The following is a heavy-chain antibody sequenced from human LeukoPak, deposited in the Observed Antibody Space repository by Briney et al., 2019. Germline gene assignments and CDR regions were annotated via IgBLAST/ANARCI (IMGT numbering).Heavy chain of an antibody. CDR1: GFTFSNTW. CDR2: IKSKTDGGTT. D-gene: IGHD6-13*01. CDR3: TTRSYSSSWYYGY. Sequence: TGGSLRLSCAASGFTFSNTWMSWVRQAPGKGLEWVGRIKSKTDGGTTDYAAPVKGRFTISRDDSKNTLYLQMNSLKTEDTAVYYCTTRSYSSSWYYGYWGQGTLVTVSS. J-gene: IGHJ4*02. V-gene: IGHV3-15*01.